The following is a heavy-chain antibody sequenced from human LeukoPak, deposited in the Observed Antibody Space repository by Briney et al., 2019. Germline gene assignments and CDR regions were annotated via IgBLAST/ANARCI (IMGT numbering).Heavy chain of an antibody. CDR3: ARDPGEVVVPAAKSGYYYYMDV. V-gene: IGHV1-18*01. D-gene: IGHD2-2*01. J-gene: IGHJ6*03. CDR2: ISAYNGNT. Sequence: ASVKVSRKASGYTFTSYGISWVRQAPGQGLEWMGWISAYNGNTNYAQKLQGRVTMTTDTSTSTAYMELRGLRSDDTAVYYCARDPGEVVVPAAKSGYYYYMDVWGKGTTVTVSS. CDR1: GYTFTSYG.